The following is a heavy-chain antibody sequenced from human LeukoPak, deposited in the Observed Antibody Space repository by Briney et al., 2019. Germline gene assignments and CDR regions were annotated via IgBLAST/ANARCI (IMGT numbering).Heavy chain of an antibody. D-gene: IGHD5-18*01. J-gene: IGHJ4*02. V-gene: IGHV5-51*01. CDR1: GYSFTSYW. CDR2: IYPGDSDT. CDR3: ARQNLDTSSYYDY. Sequence: PGESLKISCKGSGYSFTSYWIGWVRQMPGKGLEWMGIIYPGDSDTRYSPSLQGQVTISADKSISTAYLQWSSPKASDTAMYYCARQNLDTSSYYDYWGQGTLVTVSS.